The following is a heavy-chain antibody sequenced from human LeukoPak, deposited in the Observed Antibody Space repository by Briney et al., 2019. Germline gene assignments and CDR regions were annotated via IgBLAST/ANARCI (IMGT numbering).Heavy chain of an antibody. CDR3: ARRDSSGWYSEYFQH. V-gene: IGHV1-18*01. D-gene: IGHD6-19*01. CDR1: GYTFTSYG. J-gene: IGHJ1*01. CDR2: ISAYNGNT. Sequence: ASVKVSCKASGYTFTSYGISWVRQAPGQGLEWMGWISAYNGNTNYAQKLQGRVTMTTDTSTSTAYMELRSLRSDDTAVYYCARRDSSGWYSEYFQHWGQGTLVTVSS.